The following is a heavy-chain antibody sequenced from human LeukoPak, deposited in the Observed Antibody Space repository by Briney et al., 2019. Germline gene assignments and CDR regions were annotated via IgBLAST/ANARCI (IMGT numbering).Heavy chain of an antibody. J-gene: IGHJ4*02. CDR2: FSTSGST. D-gene: IGHD1-1*01. Sequence: SETLSLTCTVSGGSISTYSWNWIRQPAGKGLEWIGRFSTSGSTNYNPSLKSRVTISVDTSKNQFSLKLSSVTAADTAVYYCARHLPSTTGRSYFDYWGQGTLVTVSS. CDR3: ARHLPSTTGRSYFDY. CDR1: GGSISTYS. V-gene: IGHV4-4*07.